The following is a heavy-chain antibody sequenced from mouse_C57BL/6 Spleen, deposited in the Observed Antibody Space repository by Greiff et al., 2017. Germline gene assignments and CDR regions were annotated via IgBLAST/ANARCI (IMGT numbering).Heavy chain of an antibody. J-gene: IGHJ3*01. CDR1: GYTFTSYW. CDR3: AREVLLGRGAWFAY. D-gene: IGHD4-1*01. V-gene: IGHV1-64*01. Sequence: VQLQQPGAELVKPGASVKLSCKASGYTFTSYWLHWVTQRPGHGLEWIGMIHPNSGSTYYNEKFKSKATLTVDKSSSTAYMQLSSLTSEDSAVYYCAREVLLGRGAWFAYWGQGTLVTVSA. CDR2: IHPNSGST.